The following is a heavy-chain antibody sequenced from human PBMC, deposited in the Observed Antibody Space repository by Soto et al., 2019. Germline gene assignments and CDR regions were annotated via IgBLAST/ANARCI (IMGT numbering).Heavy chain of an antibody. CDR1: GYVLPYYT. Sequence: QVQLVQSGPEVKKPGAPLKVSCKPSGYVLPYYTIHWVRQAPGQRLEWMGWVHTGNGATKYSQRLQDRITITRDTTASTASLELSSLTSEDTAVYYCARGHGGGSYRIDYWGQGTLVTVSS. CDR3: ARGHGGGSYRIDY. J-gene: IGHJ4*02. CDR2: VHTGNGAT. V-gene: IGHV1-3*04. D-gene: IGHD3-16*02.